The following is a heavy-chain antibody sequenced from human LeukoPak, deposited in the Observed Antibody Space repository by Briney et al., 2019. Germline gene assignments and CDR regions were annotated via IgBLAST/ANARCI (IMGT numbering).Heavy chain of an antibody. CDR2: INPSGGST. CDR3: AKDDEWIRFGE. J-gene: IGHJ4*02. CDR1: GYTFTSYY. D-gene: IGHD3-10*01. V-gene: IGHV1-46*01. Sequence: ASVKVSCKASGYTFTSYYMHWVRQAPGQGLEWRGIINPSGGSTSYAQKFQGRVTMTRDMSTSTVYMELSSLTGEDTAVYYCAKDDEWIRFGEWSQGTLVTVSS.